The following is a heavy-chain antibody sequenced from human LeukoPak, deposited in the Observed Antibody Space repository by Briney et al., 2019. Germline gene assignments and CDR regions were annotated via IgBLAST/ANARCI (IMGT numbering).Heavy chain of an antibody. CDR1: GFTFSSYG. V-gene: IGHV3-33*06. J-gene: IGHJ4*02. CDR2: IWYDGSNK. Sequence: PGGSLRLSCAASGFTFSSYGMHWVRQAPGKGLEWVAVIWYDGSNKYYADSVKGRFTISRDNSKNTLYLQMNSLRAEDTAVYYCAKDLGSGLLWFGELSHAFDYWGQGTLVTVSS. D-gene: IGHD3-10*01. CDR3: AKDLGSGLLWFGELSHAFDY.